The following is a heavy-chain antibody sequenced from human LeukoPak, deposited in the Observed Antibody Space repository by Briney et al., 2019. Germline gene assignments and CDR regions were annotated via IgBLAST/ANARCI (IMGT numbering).Heavy chain of an antibody. V-gene: IGHV1-69*13. CDR2: IIPIFGTA. Sequence: ASVKVSCKASGGTFSSYAISWVRQAPGQGLEWMGGIIPIFGTANYAQKFQGRVTITADESTSTAYMELSSLRSEDTAVYYCATSDPGIAVAGTSKDYWGQGTLVTVSS. J-gene: IGHJ4*02. CDR1: GGTFSSYA. CDR3: ATSDPGIAVAGTSKDY. D-gene: IGHD6-19*01.